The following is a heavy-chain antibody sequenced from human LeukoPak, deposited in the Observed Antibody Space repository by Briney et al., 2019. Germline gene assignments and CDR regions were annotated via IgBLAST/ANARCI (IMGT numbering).Heavy chain of an antibody. CDR3: AIHGCSSTSCYL. CDR1: GFTFSSYS. J-gene: IGHJ4*02. CDR2: ISSSSTI. D-gene: IGHD2-2*01. Sequence: PGGSLRLSCAASGFTFSSYSMNWVRQAPGKGLEWVSYISSSSTIYYADSVKGRFTISRDNAKNSLYLQMNSLRDEDTAVYYCAIHGCSSTSCYLWGQGTLVTVSS. V-gene: IGHV3-48*02.